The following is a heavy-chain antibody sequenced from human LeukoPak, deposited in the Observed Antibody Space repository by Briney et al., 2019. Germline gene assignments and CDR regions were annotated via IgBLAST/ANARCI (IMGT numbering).Heavy chain of an antibody. D-gene: IGHD7-27*01. CDR3: ARAKQKRLGIESKDYYYYMDV. Sequence: GGSLRLSCAASGFTFSSYSMTWVRQAPGKGLEWVSSISSSSSYIYYADSVKGRFTISRDNAKNSLYLQMNSLRAEDTAVYYCARAKQKRLGIESKDYYYYMDVWGKGTTVTVSS. V-gene: IGHV3-21*01. CDR1: GFTFSSYS. J-gene: IGHJ6*03. CDR2: ISSSSSYI.